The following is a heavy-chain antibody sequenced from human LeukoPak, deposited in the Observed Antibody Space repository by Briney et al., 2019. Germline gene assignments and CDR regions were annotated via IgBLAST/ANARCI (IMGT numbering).Heavy chain of an antibody. V-gene: IGHV3-9*03. J-gene: IGHJ4*02. CDR1: AFTFDDYA. D-gene: IGHD1-14*01. CDR3: ATRNGY. CDR2: ISWNSGSI. Sequence: PGGSLRLSCAASAFTFDDYAMHWVRQAPGKGLEWVSGISWNSGSIGYADSVKGRFTISRDNAKNSLYLQMNSLRAEDMALYYCATRNGYWGQGTLVTVSS.